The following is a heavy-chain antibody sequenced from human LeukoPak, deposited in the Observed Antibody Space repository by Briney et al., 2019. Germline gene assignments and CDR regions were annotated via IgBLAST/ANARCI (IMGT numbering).Heavy chain of an antibody. Sequence: GRSLRLSCAASGFTFEDYAMHWVRHAPGKGLEGVSGISWNSGSIGYADSVKGRFTISRDNAKNSLYLQMNSLRAEDTALYYCAKVGGDYSSSWYGTFDYWGQGTLVTVSS. V-gene: IGHV3-9*01. CDR1: GFTFEDYA. J-gene: IGHJ4*02. D-gene: IGHD6-13*01. CDR2: ISWNSGSI. CDR3: AKVGGDYSSSWYGTFDY.